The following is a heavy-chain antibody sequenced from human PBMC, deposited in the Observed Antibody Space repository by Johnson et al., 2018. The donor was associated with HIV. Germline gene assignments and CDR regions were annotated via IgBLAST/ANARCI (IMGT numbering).Heavy chain of an antibody. CDR2: LFSDGTT. V-gene: IGHV3-66*01. J-gene: IGHJ3*02. D-gene: IGHD5-24*01. CDR1: GFTFSDYY. Sequence: VQLVESGGGLVKPGGSLRLSCAASGFTFSDYYMSWIRQAPGKGLEWVSVLFSDGTTYYADSVKGRFTISRDNSKNTLFLQMNSLRAEDTAVFYCARACRDGYTCDVYDIWGQGTMVTVSS. CDR3: ARACRDGYTCDVYDI.